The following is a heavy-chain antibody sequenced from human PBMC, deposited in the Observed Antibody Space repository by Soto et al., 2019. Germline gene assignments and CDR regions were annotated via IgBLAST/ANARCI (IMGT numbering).Heavy chain of an antibody. CDR2: INSSSSYI. Sequence: PGGSLRLSCAASGFTFSSYSMNWVRQAPGKGLEWVSSINSSSSYIYYADSVKGRFTISRDNAKNSLYLQMNSLRAEDTAVYYCARLLKKHQNGYDFWSGYTPSDPGGAFDSWGQATMVT. J-gene: IGHJ3*02. V-gene: IGHV3-21*01. D-gene: IGHD3-3*01. CDR3: ARLLKKHQNGYDFWSGYTPSDPGGAFDS. CDR1: GFTFSSYS.